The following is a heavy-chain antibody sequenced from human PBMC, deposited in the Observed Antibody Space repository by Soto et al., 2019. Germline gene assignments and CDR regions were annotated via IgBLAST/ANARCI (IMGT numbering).Heavy chain of an antibody. J-gene: IGHJ5*02. Sequence: QVQLVQSGAEVRKPGSSVRVSCKASGGSFNRHTISWVRQAPGQGLEWMGGIIPIFGTANYAQKFQGRVTITADKSTSTAYMELSSLRSEDTAVYYCARATPYGGNWFDPWGQGTLVTVSS. CDR1: GGSFNRHT. CDR3: ARATPYGGNWFDP. D-gene: IGHD4-17*01. CDR2: IIPIFGTA. V-gene: IGHV1-69*06.